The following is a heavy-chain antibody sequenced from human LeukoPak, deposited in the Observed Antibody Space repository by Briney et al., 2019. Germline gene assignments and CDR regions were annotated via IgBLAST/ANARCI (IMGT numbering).Heavy chain of an antibody. CDR3: AREVAYDILTSNAFDI. J-gene: IGHJ3*02. D-gene: IGHD3-9*01. V-gene: IGHV4-34*01. CDR2: ISHSGST. CDR1: GGSFSGYY. Sequence: PSETLSLTCAVYGGSFSGYYWSWIRQPPGKGLEWIGEISHSGSTNYNPSLKSRVTISVDTSKNQFSLKLSSVSAADTAVYYCAREVAYDILTSNAFDIWGQGTMVTVSS.